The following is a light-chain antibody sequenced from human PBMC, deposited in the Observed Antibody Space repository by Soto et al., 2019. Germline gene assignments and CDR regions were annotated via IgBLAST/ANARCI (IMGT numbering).Light chain of an antibody. V-gene: IGLV2-14*02. CDR2: EGG. CDR1: SSDVGNYNL. CDR3: SSYTSSSTEV. Sequence: QSVLTQPASVSGSPGQSITISCTGTSSDVGNYNLVSWYQQYPGKAPKLMIYEGGKRPSGVSNRFSGSKSGNTASLTISGLQAEDEADYYCSSYTSSSTEVFGTGTKLTVL. J-gene: IGLJ1*01.